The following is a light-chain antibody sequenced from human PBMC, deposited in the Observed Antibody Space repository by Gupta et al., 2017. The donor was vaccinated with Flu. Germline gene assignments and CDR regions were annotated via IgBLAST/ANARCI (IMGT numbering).Light chain of an antibody. Sequence: DIQMTQSPSSLSASVGDRVTITCRASQTISNYLNWYQQKLGKAPKLLIYAASSLQSGVPSRFSGSGSGTDFTLTISSLQPEDFATYYCQQSYSTPHSFGQGTKLEIK. CDR2: AAS. CDR1: QTISNY. CDR3: QQSYSTPHS. V-gene: IGKV1-39*01. J-gene: IGKJ2*03.